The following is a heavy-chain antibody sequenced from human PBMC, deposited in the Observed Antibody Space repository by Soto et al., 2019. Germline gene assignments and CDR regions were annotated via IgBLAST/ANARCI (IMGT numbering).Heavy chain of an antibody. J-gene: IGHJ6*02. Sequence: ASVKVSCKASGYTFTSYDINWVRQATGQGLEWMGWMNPNSGNTGYAQKFQGRVTMTRNTSISTAYMELSSLRSEDTAVYYCALVRGVIITPYYYYGMDVWGQGTTVTVSS. V-gene: IGHV1-8*01. CDR1: GYTFTSYD. CDR2: MNPNSGNT. CDR3: ALVRGVIITPYYYYGMDV. D-gene: IGHD3-10*01.